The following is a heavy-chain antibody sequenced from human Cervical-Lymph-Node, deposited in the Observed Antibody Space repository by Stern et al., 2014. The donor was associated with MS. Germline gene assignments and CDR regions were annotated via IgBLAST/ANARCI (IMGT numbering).Heavy chain of an antibody. Sequence: VQLVQSGAEVKKPGSSGKVSCTASVGTFSSYAINWVRQAPGQGPEWMGRIILIVGTANYAPRFQGRVTITADESTYTAYMELSSLRSEDTAVYYCARDRRHYDPSGGYYFDSWGQGTLVTVSS. D-gene: IGHD3-22*01. CDR1: VGTFSSYA. CDR2: IILIVGTA. CDR3: ARDRRHYDPSGGYYFDS. V-gene: IGHV1-69*18. J-gene: IGHJ4*02.